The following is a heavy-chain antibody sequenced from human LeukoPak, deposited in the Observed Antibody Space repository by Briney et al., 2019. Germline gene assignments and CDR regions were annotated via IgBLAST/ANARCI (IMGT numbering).Heavy chain of an antibody. Sequence: ASVKVSCKVSGYTLTELSMHWVRQAPGKGLEWMGGFDPEDGETIYAQKFQGRVTITADESTSTAYMELSSLRSEDTAVYYCASTQSGIAAAGTPSFWGQGTLVTVSS. CDR1: GYTLTELS. CDR2: FDPEDGET. D-gene: IGHD6-13*01. CDR3: ASTQSGIAAAGTPSF. V-gene: IGHV1-24*01. J-gene: IGHJ4*02.